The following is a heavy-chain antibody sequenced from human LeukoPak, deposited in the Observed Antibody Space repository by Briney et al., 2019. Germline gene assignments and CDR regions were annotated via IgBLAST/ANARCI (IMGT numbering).Heavy chain of an antibody. CDR2: ISSSVIYI. CDR3: ARMLMVSVTDDDGFDI. J-gene: IGHJ3*02. V-gene: IGHV3-21*01. CDR1: GFTGFTFSSYG. D-gene: IGHD4-17*01. Sequence: GGSLRLSCAASGFTGFTFSSYGMSWVRQAPGKGLEWVSSISSSVIYIYYADSVKGRFTISRDNAKNSLYLQMNSLRAEDTAVYYCARMLMVSVTDDDGFDIWGQGTMVTVSS.